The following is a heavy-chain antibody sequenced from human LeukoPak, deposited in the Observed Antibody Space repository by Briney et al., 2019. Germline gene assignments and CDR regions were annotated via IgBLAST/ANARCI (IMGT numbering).Heavy chain of an antibody. CDR3: ARVRPYNWNWFDP. Sequence: SETLSLTCAVYGGSFSGYYWNWIRQPPGKGLEWIGEIDHSGSTNCNPSLKSRVTISADTSKNQFSLKLSSVTAADTAVYYCARVRPYNWNWFDPWGQGTLVTVSS. V-gene: IGHV4-34*01. CDR1: GGSFSGYY. D-gene: IGHD1-20*01. CDR2: IDHSGST. J-gene: IGHJ5*02.